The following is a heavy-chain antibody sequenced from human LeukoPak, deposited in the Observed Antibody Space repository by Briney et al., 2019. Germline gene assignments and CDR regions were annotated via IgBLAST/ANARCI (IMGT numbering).Heavy chain of an antibody. Sequence: GGSLRLSCADSGFTFSSYWMHWVRQVPGKGLVWVSRINEDGSITNYADSVKGRFTISRDNAKKTLYLQMHSLRAEDTAIYCCARDLSGAWDFWGQGTLVTVSS. CDR3: ARDLSGAWDF. V-gene: IGHV3-74*01. CDR1: GFTFSSYW. J-gene: IGHJ4*02. D-gene: IGHD1-26*01. CDR2: INEDGSIT.